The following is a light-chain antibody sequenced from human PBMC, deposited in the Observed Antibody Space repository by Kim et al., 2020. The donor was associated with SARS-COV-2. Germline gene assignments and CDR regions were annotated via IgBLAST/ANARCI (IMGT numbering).Light chain of an antibody. J-gene: IGLJ3*02. CDR2: EVT. CDR1: SSDVGGYNY. Sequence: GQSVTISCGGTSSDVGGYNYVSWYQQHPGKAPKLMIYEVTKRPSGVPDRFSGSKSGNTASLTVSGLQAEDEADYYCSSFAANVNWVFGGGTKVTVL. V-gene: IGLV2-8*01. CDR3: SSFAANVNWV.